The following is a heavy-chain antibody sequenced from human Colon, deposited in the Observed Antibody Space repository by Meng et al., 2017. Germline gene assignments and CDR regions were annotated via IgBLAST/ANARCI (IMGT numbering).Heavy chain of an antibody. CDR1: NGSINSADYY. CDR3: ARNPVIPDARTFDF. Sequence: QVQLQESGPGLVKPSQTLSLTCTIANGSINSADYYWNWIRQPPGKGPEWLGYIHPSGNTYYTPSLKSRLAMSLDTSKNQFSLRLTSVTAADTAVYYCARNPVIPDARTFDFWGQGALVTVSS. V-gene: IGHV4-30-4*01. CDR2: IHPSGNT. J-gene: IGHJ4*02. D-gene: IGHD2-2*01.